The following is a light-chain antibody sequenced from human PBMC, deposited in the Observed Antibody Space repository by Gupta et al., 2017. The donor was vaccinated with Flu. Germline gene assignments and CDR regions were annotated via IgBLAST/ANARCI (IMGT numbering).Light chain of an antibody. CDR2: QVS. CDR1: QGLVYSDGNTY. CDR3: MRGAHWPWA. V-gene: IGKV2-30*01. J-gene: IGKJ1*01. Sequence: DVVMTQSPLSLPVTLGQPASISCRSSQGLVYSDGNTYLHCFQQRPVQSPRRLIYQVSYRDSGVPDRFSGSESGTDFTLKISRVEAEDVGIYFCMRGAHWPWAFGQWTTVGIK.